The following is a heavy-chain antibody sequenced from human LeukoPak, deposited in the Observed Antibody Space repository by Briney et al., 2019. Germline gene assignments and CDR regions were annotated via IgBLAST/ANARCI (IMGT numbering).Heavy chain of an antibody. V-gene: IGHV1-2*04. CDR3: ARFQVTMVRGVIIDHYGMDV. J-gene: IGHJ6*02. Sequence: ASVKVSYKASGYTFTGYYMHWVRQAPGQGLEWMGWINPNSGGTNYAQKFQGWVTMTRDTSISTAYMELSRLRPDDTAVYYCARFQVTMVRGVIIDHYGMDVWGQGTTVTVSS. CDR2: INPNSGGT. CDR1: GYTFTGYY. D-gene: IGHD3-10*01.